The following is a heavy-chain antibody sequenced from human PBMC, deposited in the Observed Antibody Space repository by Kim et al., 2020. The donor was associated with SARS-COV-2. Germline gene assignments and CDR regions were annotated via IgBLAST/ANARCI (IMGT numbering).Heavy chain of an antibody. J-gene: IGHJ4*02. V-gene: IGHV3-23*01. CDR3: AVRRGLETNLPIYFDS. Sequence: VGGRFTTSRDHSENTLHLQMNSLRAEDTAVYYCAVRRGLETNLPIYFDSWGQGTLVTVSS. D-gene: IGHD2-8*01.